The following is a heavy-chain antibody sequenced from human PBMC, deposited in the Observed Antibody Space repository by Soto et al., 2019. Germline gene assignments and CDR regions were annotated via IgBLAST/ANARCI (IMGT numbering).Heavy chain of an antibody. J-gene: IGHJ5*02. CDR1: GGSISSGDYY. CDR2: IYYSGST. Sequence: LSLTCTVSGGSISSGDYYWSWIRQPPGKGLEWIGYIYYSGSTYYNPSLKSRVTISVDTSKNQFSLKLSSVTAADTAVYYCASQNGYYDILTGWVNWFDPWGRGTLVTVSS. CDR3: ASQNGYYDILTGWVNWFDP. V-gene: IGHV4-30-4*01. D-gene: IGHD3-9*01.